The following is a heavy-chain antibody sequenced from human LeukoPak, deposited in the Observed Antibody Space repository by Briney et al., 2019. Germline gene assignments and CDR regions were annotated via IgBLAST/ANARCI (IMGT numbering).Heavy chain of an antibody. D-gene: IGHD4-17*01. CDR3: AKDSVKHYYYGMDV. CDR2: ISGSGGST. CDR1: GFTFSSYA. J-gene: IGHJ6*02. V-gene: IGHV3-23*01. Sequence: GGSLRLSCAASGFTFSSYAMSWVRQAPGKGLEWVSAISGSGGSTYYADSVKGRFTISRDNSKNTLCLQMNSLRAEDTAVYYCAKDSVKHYYYGMDVWGQGTTVTVSS.